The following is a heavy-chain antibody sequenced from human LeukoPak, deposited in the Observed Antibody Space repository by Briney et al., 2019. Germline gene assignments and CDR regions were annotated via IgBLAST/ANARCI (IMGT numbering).Heavy chain of an antibody. J-gene: IGHJ5*02. CDR3: ARVDCSGGSCYSGFGNWFDP. CDR1: GGTFSSYA. V-gene: IGHV1-69*01. D-gene: IGHD2-15*01. Sequence: SVKVSCKASGGTFSSYAISWVRQAPGQGLEWMGGIIPIFGTANYAQKFQGRVTITADESTSTAYMELSSLRSEDTAVYYCARVDCSGGSCYSGFGNWFDPWGQGTQVTVSS. CDR2: IIPIFGTA.